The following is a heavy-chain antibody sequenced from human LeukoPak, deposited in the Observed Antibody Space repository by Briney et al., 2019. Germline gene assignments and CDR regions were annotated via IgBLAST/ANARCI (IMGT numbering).Heavy chain of an antibody. CDR3: ASGLLRYFDWLPSLNDYYYYGMDV. V-gene: IGHV4-39*01. Sequence: ASETLSLTCTVSGGSISSSSYYWGWIRQPPGKGLEWIGSIYYSGSTYYNPSLKSRFTISVDTSKNQFSLKLSSVTAADTAVYYCASGLLRYFDWLPSLNDYYYYGMDVWGQGTTVTVSS. D-gene: IGHD3-9*01. CDR1: GGSISSSSYY. CDR2: IYYSGST. J-gene: IGHJ6*02.